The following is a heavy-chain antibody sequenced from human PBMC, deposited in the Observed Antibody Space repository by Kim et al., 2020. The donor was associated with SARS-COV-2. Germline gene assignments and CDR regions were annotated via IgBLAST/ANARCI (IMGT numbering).Heavy chain of an antibody. D-gene: IGHD3-10*01. CDR1: GYTFDTFS. CDR2: INGGNGNT. CDR3: AREGSGSYNWLDP. V-gene: IGHV1-3*01. J-gene: IGHJ5*02. Sequence: ASVKVSSKASGYTFDTFSLYWLRQAPGQRFEWMGWINGGNGNTRYSQNFQGRVIFTRDTSATTAYMELTSLTFKDTAVYYCAREGSGSYNWLDPWGQGT.